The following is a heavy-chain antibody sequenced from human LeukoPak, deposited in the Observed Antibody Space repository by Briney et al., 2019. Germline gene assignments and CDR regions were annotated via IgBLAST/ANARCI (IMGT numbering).Heavy chain of an antibody. CDR1: GFNFGDSD. D-gene: IGHD2/OR15-2a*01. Sequence: AGGSLRLSCATSGFNFGDSDMTWVRQAPGKGLEWVGFTRRKASGGTTYYAESVRGRFTISRDDSQSIAYLQMNSLRSEDTAMYYCSRDLSCGYWGQGTLVTVSS. V-gene: IGHV3-49*04. J-gene: IGHJ4*02. CDR2: TRRKASGGTT. CDR3: SRDLSCGY.